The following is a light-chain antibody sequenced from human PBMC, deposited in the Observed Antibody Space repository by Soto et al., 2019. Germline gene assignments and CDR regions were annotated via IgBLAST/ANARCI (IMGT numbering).Light chain of an antibody. Sequence: EIVMTQSAATLSVSPGQSGNLSCRASQSVSSNLAWYQQKPGQAPRLLIYDASTRATSISARFSGGGSGTDFTLTTSSLEPEDFAVYYCQQYNNWPPITVGQGTRVEIK. CDR1: QSVSSN. CDR2: DAS. J-gene: IGKJ5*01. CDR3: QQYNNWPPIT. V-gene: IGKV3-15*01.